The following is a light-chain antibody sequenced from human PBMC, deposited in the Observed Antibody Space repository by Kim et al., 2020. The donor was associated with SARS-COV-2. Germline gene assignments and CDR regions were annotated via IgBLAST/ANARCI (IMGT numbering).Light chain of an antibody. Sequence: EIVLTQSPGTLSLSPGERATLSCSASQSVSSSYLAWYQQKPGQAPRLLIYAASSRATGIPDRFSGSGSGTDFTLTISRLEPEDFAVYYCQEYGSSFTFGPGTKVDIK. CDR1: QSVSSSY. CDR3: QEYGSSFT. CDR2: AAS. J-gene: IGKJ3*01. V-gene: IGKV3-20*01.